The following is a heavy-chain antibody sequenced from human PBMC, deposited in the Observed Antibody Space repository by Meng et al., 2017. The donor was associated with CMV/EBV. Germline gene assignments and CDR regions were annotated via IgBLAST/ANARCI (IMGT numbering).Heavy chain of an antibody. V-gene: IGHV3-30-3*01. D-gene: IGHD6-19*01. Sequence: VQLVESGGGVVQPWRSLRLSWAASGFTFSSYAMHWVRQAPGKGLEWVAVISYDGSNKYYADSVKGRFTISRDNSKNTLYLQMNSLRAEDTAVYYCARGSVAGFDYWGQGTLVTVSS. J-gene: IGHJ4*02. CDR1: GFTFSSYA. CDR2: ISYDGSNK. CDR3: ARGSVAGFDY.